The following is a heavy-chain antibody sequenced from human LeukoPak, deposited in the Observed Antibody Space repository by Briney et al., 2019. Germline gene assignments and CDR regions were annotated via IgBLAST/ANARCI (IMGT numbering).Heavy chain of an antibody. J-gene: IGHJ4*02. CDR3: ARPSPEMWGANSGYYFDY. CDR2: IDYSDTT. Sequence: SETLSLTCTVSGGSISSSSFYRGWIRQPPGKGLEWIGSIDYSDTTYYTPSLKGRVTISVDTSKNQFSLQLSSVTAADTAVYFCARPSPEMWGANSGYYFDYWGPGILVTVSS. V-gene: IGHV4-39*07. CDR1: GGSISSSSFY. D-gene: IGHD4/OR15-4a*01.